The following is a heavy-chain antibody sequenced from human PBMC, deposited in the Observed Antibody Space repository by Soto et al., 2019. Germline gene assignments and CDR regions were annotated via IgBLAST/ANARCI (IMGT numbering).Heavy chain of an antibody. J-gene: IGHJ4*02. CDR3: AREMRRSDGQFDY. Sequence: QVQLVESGGGLVKPGGSLRLSCAASGFTFSDYYMGWIRQAPGKGLEWVSSISSGVGSTIYYADSVKGRFTTSRDNAYNSLYLQMNSLRAEDTAVYYCAREMRRSDGQFDYWGQGTLVTASS. CDR2: ISSGVGSTI. V-gene: IGHV3-11*01. CDR1: GFTFSDYY.